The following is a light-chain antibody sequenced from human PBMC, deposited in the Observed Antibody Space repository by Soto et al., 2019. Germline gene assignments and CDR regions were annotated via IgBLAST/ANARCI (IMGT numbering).Light chain of an antibody. J-gene: IGKJ5*01. Sequence: DIKMTQSPSSVSASVGDRVTISCRASQTISSSLAWYQQKPGQAPKLLIYAASKLQIGVPARFRGSGSATDFTLTISSLQPEDFATYYWQQDNSFPPTFGQGTRLDIK. CDR2: AAS. V-gene: IGKV1-12*01. CDR1: QTISSS. CDR3: QQDNSFPPT.